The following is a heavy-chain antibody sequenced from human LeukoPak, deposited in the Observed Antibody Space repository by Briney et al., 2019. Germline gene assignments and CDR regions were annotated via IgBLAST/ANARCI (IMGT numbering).Heavy chain of an antibody. CDR3: ARVDSSGYYYIDAFDI. V-gene: IGHV3-74*01. CDR2: INSDGSST. J-gene: IGHJ3*02. Sequence: GGSLRLSCAASGFTFSSYWMRWVRQAPGKGLVWVSRINSDGSSTSYADSVKGRFTISRDNAKNTLYLQMNSLRAEDTAVYYCARVDSSGYYYIDAFDIWGQGTMVTVSS. D-gene: IGHD3-22*01. CDR1: GFTFSSYW.